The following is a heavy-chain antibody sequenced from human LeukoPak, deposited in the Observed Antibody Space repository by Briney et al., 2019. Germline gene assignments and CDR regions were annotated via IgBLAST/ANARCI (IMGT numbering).Heavy chain of an antibody. CDR2: IIPIFGTA. J-gene: IGHJ4*02. Sequence: ASVKVSCKASGGTFSSYAISWVRQAPGQGLEWMGGIIPIFGTANYAQKFQGRVTITAGESTSTAYMELSSLRSEDTAVYYCARGRYSYGYSRSGTYYFDYWGQGTLVTVSS. D-gene: IGHD5-18*01. V-gene: IGHV1-69*13. CDR1: GGTFSSYA. CDR3: ARGRYSYGYSRSGTYYFDY.